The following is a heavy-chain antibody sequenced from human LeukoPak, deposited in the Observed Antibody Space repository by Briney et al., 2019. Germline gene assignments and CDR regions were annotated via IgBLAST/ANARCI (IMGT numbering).Heavy chain of an antibody. Sequence: GGSLRLSCAASGFTFSSYDINWVRQAPGKGLEWVSGISNSGGYTYYADSVKGRFTISRDNSKNTLYLQMNSLRAEDTAVYYCAKDESSDRGDPIDYWGQGTLVTVSS. V-gene: IGHV3-23*01. CDR3: AKDESSDRGDPIDY. CDR1: GFTFSSYD. J-gene: IGHJ4*02. D-gene: IGHD3-16*01. CDR2: ISNSGGYT.